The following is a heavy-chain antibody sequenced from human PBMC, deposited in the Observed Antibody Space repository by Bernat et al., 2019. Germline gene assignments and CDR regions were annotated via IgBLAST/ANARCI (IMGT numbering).Heavy chain of an antibody. D-gene: IGHD6-6*01. Sequence: QVQLVESGGGVVQPGRSLRLSCAASGFTFSSYAMHWVRQAPGKGLEWVAVMSYDGENKYYADSVKGRFTISRDNSKNTLYLQMNSLRAEDTAVYYCARDSGEYSSSSMVFDYWGQGTLVTVSS. J-gene: IGHJ4*02. CDR1: GFTFSSYA. V-gene: IGHV3-30*04. CDR2: MSYDGENK. CDR3: ARDSGEYSSSSMVFDY.